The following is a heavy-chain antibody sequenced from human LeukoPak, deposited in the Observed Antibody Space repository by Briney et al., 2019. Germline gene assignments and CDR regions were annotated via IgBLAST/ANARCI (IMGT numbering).Heavy chain of an antibody. J-gene: IGHJ4*02. D-gene: IGHD3-22*01. Sequence: PSETLSLTCTVSGGSISSGGYYWSWIRQHPGKGLEWIGYIYYSGSTYYNPSLKSRVTISVDTSKNQFSLKLSSVTAADTAVSYCARDLFYYDSSGSKAHYFDYWGQGTLVTVSS. V-gene: IGHV4-31*03. CDR1: GGSISSGGYY. CDR3: ARDLFYYDSSGSKAHYFDY. CDR2: IYYSGST.